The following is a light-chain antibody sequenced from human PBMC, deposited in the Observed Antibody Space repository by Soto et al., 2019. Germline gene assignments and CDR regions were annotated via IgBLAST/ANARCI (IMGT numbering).Light chain of an antibody. CDR2: DDN. J-gene: IGLJ3*02. CDR1: SSDIGNNY. CDR3: SSYTSVSTLV. V-gene: IGLV1-51*01. Sequence: QSVLTQPPSVSAAPGQKVTISCSGSSSDIGNNYVSWYQQLPGTAPKLLIYDDNKRPSGIPDRFSGSKSGNTASLTISGLQPDDEADYYCSSYTSVSTLVFGGGTKLTVL.